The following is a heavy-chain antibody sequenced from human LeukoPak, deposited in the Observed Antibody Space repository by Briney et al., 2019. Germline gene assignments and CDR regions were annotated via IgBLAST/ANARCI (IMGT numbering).Heavy chain of an antibody. CDR3: ARALTDFLSGYSRDDAFDI. Sequence: ASVKVSCKASGYTFTSYGISWVRQAPGQGLEWMGWISAYNGNTNYAQKLQGRVTMTTDTSTGTAYMELRSLRSDDTAVYYCARALTDFLSGYSRDDAFDIWGQGTMVTVSS. J-gene: IGHJ3*02. CDR2: ISAYNGNT. D-gene: IGHD3-3*01. V-gene: IGHV1-18*01. CDR1: GYTFTSYG.